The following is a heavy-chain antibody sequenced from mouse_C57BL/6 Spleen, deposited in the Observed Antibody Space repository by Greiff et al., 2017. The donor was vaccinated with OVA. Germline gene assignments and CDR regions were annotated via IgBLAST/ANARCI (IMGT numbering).Heavy chain of an antibody. Sequence: EVQRVESGGGLVKPGGSLKLSCAASGFAFSSYAMSWVRQTPEKRLEWVATISDGGSYTYYPDNVKGRFTISRDNAKNNLYLQMSHLKSEDTAMYYCARDSGGYYFDYWGQGTTLTVSS. V-gene: IGHV5-4*01. CDR1: GFAFSSYA. D-gene: IGHD3-1*01. CDR3: ARDSGGYYFDY. J-gene: IGHJ2*01. CDR2: ISDGGSYT.